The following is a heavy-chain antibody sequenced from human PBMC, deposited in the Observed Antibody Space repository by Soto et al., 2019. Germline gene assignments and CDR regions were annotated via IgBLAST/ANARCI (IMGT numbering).Heavy chain of an antibody. CDR1: GGSISSYY. D-gene: IGHD2-15*01. CDR2: IYYSGST. Sequence: SETLSLTCTVSGGSISSYYWSLIRQPPGKGLEWIGYIYYSGSTNYNPSLKSRVTISVDTSKNQFSLKLSPVTAADTAVYYCARLVETQLDYWGQGTLVTVS. V-gene: IGHV4-59*08. J-gene: IGHJ4*02. CDR3: ARLVETQLDY.